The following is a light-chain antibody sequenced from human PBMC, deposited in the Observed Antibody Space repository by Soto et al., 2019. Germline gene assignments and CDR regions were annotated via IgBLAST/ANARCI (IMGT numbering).Light chain of an antibody. V-gene: IGKV3-20*01. J-gene: IGKJ5*01. CDR3: QQYGSSPPSIT. CDR2: GAS. Sequence: EIVMTQSPATLSVSPGERATLSCRASQSVSSNLAWYQHKPGQAPRLLIYGASTRATGIPDRFSGSGSGTDFTLTISRLEPEDFAVYYCQQYGSSPPSITFGQGTRLEIK. CDR1: QSVSSN.